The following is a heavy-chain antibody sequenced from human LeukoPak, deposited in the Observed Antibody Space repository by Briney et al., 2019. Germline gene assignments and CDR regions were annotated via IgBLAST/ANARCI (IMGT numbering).Heavy chain of an antibody. D-gene: IGHD6-19*01. Sequence: GGSLRLSCAASGFSFSNHYMRWIRQAPGKGLEWVANINEDGSNKWHLGSVRGRFTVSRDNARNALYLQMNSLRVEDTAVYYCTRVIVAVPGYFDYFDFWGQGALVTVSS. V-gene: IGHV3-7*01. CDR2: INEDGSNK. CDR3: TRVIVAVPGYFDYFDF. J-gene: IGHJ4*02. CDR1: GFSFSNHY.